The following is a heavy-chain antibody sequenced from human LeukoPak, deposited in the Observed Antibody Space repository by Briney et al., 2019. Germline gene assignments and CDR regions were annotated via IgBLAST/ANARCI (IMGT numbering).Heavy chain of an antibody. CDR3: GTGKSTLNWFDP. D-gene: IGHD1-14*01. V-gene: IGHV3-43*01. J-gene: IGHJ5*02. Sequence: GGSLRLSCAASGFTFDYYTMHWVRQAPGKGLEWVSLISWDGGSTKYADSVKGRFTISRDNSKNSLYLQMNSLRTEDTALYAKGTGKSTLNWFDPWGRGTLVTVSS. CDR1: GFTFDYYT. CDR2: ISWDGGST.